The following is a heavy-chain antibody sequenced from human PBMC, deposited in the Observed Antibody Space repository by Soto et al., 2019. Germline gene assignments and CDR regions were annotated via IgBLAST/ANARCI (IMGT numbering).Heavy chain of an antibody. CDR3: ARDEDDILTGYRYGEVACDI. V-gene: IGHV1-18*01. CDR2: ISAYNGNT. CDR1: GYTFTSYG. Sequence: QVQLVQSGAEVKKPGASVKVSCKASGYTFTSYGISWVRQAPGQGLEWMGWISAYNGNTNYAQKLQGRVTMTTDTSTSTADMELRSLRSDDTAVYYCARDEDDILTGYRYGEVACDIWGQGTMVTVSS. J-gene: IGHJ3*02. D-gene: IGHD3-9*01.